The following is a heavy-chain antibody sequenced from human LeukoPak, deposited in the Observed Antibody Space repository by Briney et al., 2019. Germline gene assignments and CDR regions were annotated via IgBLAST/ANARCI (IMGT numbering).Heavy chain of an antibody. Sequence: PSETLSLTCAVYGGSFSGYYWSWIRQPPGKGLEWIGEINHSGSTNYNPSLKSRVTISVDTSENQFSLKLSSVTAADTAVYYCASSGSSWYGMDVWGKGTTVTVSS. CDR1: GGSFSGYY. J-gene: IGHJ6*04. CDR3: ASSGSSWYGMDV. V-gene: IGHV4-34*01. D-gene: IGHD6-13*01. CDR2: INHSGST.